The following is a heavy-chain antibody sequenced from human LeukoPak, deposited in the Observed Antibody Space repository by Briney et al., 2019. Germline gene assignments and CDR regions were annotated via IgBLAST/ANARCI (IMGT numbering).Heavy chain of an antibody. Sequence: GFLRLSCAASGFTFSTSWMSWVRQVPGKGLEWVANIKKDGSETYYVDSVKGRFTISRDNAKNSLYLQMNSLRAEDTAMYYCARGRYSGTTYYFDYWGQGTLVTVSS. CDR2: IKKDGSET. V-gene: IGHV3-7*03. CDR1: GFTFSTSW. CDR3: ARGRYSGTTYYFDY. D-gene: IGHD5-12*01. J-gene: IGHJ4*02.